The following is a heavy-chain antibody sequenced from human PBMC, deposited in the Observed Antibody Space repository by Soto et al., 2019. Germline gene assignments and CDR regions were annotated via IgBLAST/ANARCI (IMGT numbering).Heavy chain of an antibody. D-gene: IGHD6-13*01. CDR3: AKGGYSSSWYAGWWDY. V-gene: IGHV3-23*01. CDR1: GFTFSSYA. CDR2: ITGGGDST. Sequence: EVQLLESGGGLVQPGGSLRLSCAASGFTFSSYAMSWVRQGPGKGLEWVSAITGGGDSTYYADSVQGRITISRDNSKNTLYLQMNSLRAEDTAVCYCAKGGYSSSWYAGWWDYWGQGTLVTVSS. J-gene: IGHJ4*02.